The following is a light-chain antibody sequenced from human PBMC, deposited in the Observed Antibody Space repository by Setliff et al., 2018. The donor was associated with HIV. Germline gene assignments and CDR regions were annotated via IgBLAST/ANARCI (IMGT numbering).Light chain of an antibody. CDR2: DVT. CDR3: SSYTSSGTPV. V-gene: IGLV2-14*03. Sequence: QSVLTQPASVSGSPGQSITVSCTGTSSDVGGYNYVSRFQQHPGKAPKLMIYDVTNRPSGVSNRFSGSKSGNTASLTISGLQAEDEADYYCSSYTSSGTPVFGTGTKVTVL. J-gene: IGLJ1*01. CDR1: SSDVGGYNY.